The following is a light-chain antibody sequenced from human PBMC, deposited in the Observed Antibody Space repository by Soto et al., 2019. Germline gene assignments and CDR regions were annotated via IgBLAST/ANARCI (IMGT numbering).Light chain of an antibody. Sequence: DIQMTQSPSSLSASVGDRITITCRASQSISNYLNWYQQKPGKAPKVLIYAASTLQSGVPSGFSGSGFGTDFTLTISSLQPEDFATYYCQQSYGTPSWTFGLGTKVDIK. J-gene: IGKJ1*01. CDR3: QQSYGTPSWT. CDR2: AAS. V-gene: IGKV1-39*01. CDR1: QSISNY.